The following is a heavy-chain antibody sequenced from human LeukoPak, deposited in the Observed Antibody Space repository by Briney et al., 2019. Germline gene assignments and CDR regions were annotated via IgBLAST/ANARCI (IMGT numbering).Heavy chain of an antibody. Sequence: SETLSLTCTVSGGSISSHYWSWVRQPAGEGLEWVGRISTSGSTNNNPSLKRGVTISADTSKNQFSLKLSSVTAADTALYYCARDDYGGNSFGYNWFDPWGQGTLVTVSS. V-gene: IGHV4-4*07. CDR1: GGSISSHY. D-gene: IGHD4-23*01. CDR3: ARDDYGGNSFGYNWFDP. CDR2: ISTSGST. J-gene: IGHJ5*02.